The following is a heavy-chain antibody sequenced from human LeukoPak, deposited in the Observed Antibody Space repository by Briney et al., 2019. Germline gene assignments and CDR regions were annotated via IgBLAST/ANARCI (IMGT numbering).Heavy chain of an antibody. D-gene: IGHD6-6*01. V-gene: IGHV4-61*01. CDR2: VYYSGST. J-gene: IGHJ5*02. CDR1: GGSVSSGSHY. CDR3: ARSSSSFIDWFDP. Sequence: SETLSLTCPVSGGSVSSGSHYWSWIRQPPGKGLEWIGHVYYSGSTSYNPSLKGRVTISVDTSKNQFSLKLSSVTAADTAVYYCARSSSSFIDWFDPWGQGTLVTVSS.